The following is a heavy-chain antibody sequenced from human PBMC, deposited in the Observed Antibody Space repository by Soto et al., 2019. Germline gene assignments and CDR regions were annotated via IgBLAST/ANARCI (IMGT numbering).Heavy chain of an antibody. CDR1: GGTFSSYT. D-gene: IGHD6-6*01. J-gene: IGHJ4*02. CDR3: ARDRSSSIGDYFDY. CDR2: IIPILGIA. Sequence: VKVSCKASGGTFSSYTISWVRQAPGQGLEWMGRIIPILGIANYAQKFQGRVTITADKSTSTAYMELSSLRSEDTAVYYCARDRSSSIGDYFDYWGQGTLVTVS. V-gene: IGHV1-69*10.